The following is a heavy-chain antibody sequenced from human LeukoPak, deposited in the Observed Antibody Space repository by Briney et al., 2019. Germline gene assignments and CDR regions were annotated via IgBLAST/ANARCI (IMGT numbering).Heavy chain of an antibody. CDR2: IYWDDDK. CDR3: AHSTHPTWLRNYYYYMDV. D-gene: IGHD5-12*01. V-gene: IGHV2-5*02. Sequence: SGPTLVKPTQTLTLTCTFSGFSLSTSGVGVGWIRQPPAKALEWLALIYWDDDKRYSPSLKSRLTITNDTSKNQVVLTMTNMDPVDTATYYCAHSTHPTWLRNYYYYMDVWGKGTTVTVSS. J-gene: IGHJ6*03. CDR1: GFSLSTSGVG.